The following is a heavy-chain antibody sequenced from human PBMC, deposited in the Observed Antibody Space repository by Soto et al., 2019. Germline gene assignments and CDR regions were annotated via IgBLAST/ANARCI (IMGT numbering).Heavy chain of an antibody. CDR3: AKVDLLGICTGGSCYSLDY. J-gene: IGHJ4*02. CDR2: ISGCGGSS. Sequence: EVQVLESGGGLVQPGGSLRLSCVASGFTFSTYAMSWVRQAPGKGLEGVSGISGCGGSSYYADSVKGRFTISRDNSKNTLYLQMNSLRAEDTAVYYCAKVDLLGICTGGSCYSLDYWGQGTLVTVSS. V-gene: IGHV3-23*01. D-gene: IGHD2-15*01. CDR1: GFTFSTYA.